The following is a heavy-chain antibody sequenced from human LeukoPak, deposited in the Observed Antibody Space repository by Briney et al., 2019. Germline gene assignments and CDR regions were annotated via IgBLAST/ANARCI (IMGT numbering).Heavy chain of an antibody. Sequence: GGSLRLSCAASGFTFHNHAMRWVRQAPGKGPEWVSLIDWDSSRTYYTESVKGRFTISRDNSKNSLFLQMNSLRAEDTALYYCARGELPTGWLTDFWGQGTLVTVST. CDR2: IDWDSSRT. V-gene: IGHV3-43D*04. CDR3: ARGELPTGWLTDF. CDR1: GFTFHNHA. J-gene: IGHJ4*02. D-gene: IGHD6-19*01.